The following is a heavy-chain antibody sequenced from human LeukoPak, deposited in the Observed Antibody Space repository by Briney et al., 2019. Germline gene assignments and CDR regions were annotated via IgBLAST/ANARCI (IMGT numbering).Heavy chain of an antibody. CDR1: GFTYRRYS. CDR3: ARPRTAEYYFDY. J-gene: IGHJ4*02. V-gene: IGHV3-48*04. CDR2: ISGTSSTI. Sequence: GGSLRLSCVASGFTYRRYSMNWVRQAPGKGLEWLSYISGTSSTIYYADSVKGRFAISRDNAKNSLYLQMNSLRAEDTAVYYCARPRTAEYYFDYWGQGMLVTVSS.